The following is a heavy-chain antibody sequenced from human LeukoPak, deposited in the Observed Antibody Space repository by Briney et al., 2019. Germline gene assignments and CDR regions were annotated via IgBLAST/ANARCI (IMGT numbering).Heavy chain of an antibody. V-gene: IGHV3-30*03. D-gene: IGHD3-10*01. CDR2: ISYDGSNK. CDR1: GFTFSSYG. CDR3: ARLEAYGSGSYYTYYFDY. Sequence: GRSLRLSCAASGFTFSSYGMHWVRQAPGKGLEWVAVISYDGSNKYYADSVKGRFTISRDNSKNTLYLQMNSLRAEDTAVYYCARLEAYGSGSYYTYYFDYWGQGTLVTVSS. J-gene: IGHJ4*02.